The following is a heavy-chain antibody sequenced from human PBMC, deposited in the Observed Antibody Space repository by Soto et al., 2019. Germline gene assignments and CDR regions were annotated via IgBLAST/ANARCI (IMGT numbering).Heavy chain of an antibody. CDR3: ASGSGPPATGDY. D-gene: IGHD1-1*01. CDR1: GGSFSGYY. Sequence: QVQLQQWGAGLLKPSETLSLTCAVYGGSFSGYYWSWIRQPPGKGLEWIGEINHSGSTNYNPSLKSRVTISVDTSKNQFSLKLSSVTAADTAVYYCASGSGPPATGDYWGQGTLVTVSS. CDR2: INHSGST. V-gene: IGHV4-34*01. J-gene: IGHJ4*02.